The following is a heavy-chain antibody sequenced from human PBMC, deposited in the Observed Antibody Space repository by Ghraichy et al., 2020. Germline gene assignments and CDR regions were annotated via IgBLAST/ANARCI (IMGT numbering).Heavy chain of an antibody. V-gene: IGHV3-23*01. D-gene: IGHD3-10*01. CDR2: ISGNGDIT. Sequence: GESLNISCAASGFIFSSYPMSWVRQAPGKGLEWVSTISGNGDITDYAHSVAGRFTISRDNSRNTLFLQMNSLRAEDTAFYYCAKQSWFEAFDSLGHGTMDT. CDR3: AKQSWFEAFDS. J-gene: IGHJ3*01. CDR1: GFIFSSYP.